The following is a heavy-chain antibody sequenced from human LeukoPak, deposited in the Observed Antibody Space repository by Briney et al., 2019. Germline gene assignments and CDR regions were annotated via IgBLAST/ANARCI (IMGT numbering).Heavy chain of an antibody. CDR1: GVSINGHY. V-gene: IGHV4-59*11. CDR2: IYDNESA. D-gene: IGHD1-26*01. Sequence: SETLSLTCTVSGVSINGHYWSWIRQPPGKGLEWIGFIYDNESANYKSSLESRVTMTVDTSKNQVSLKLNSVTAADTAVYYCARGGGSYYFNYWGQGTLVTVPS. CDR3: ARGGGSYYFNY. J-gene: IGHJ4*02.